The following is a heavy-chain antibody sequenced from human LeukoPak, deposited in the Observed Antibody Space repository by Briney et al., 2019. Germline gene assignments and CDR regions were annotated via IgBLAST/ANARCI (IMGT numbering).Heavy chain of an antibody. J-gene: IGHJ4*02. D-gene: IGHD2-2*01. V-gene: IGHV1-69*05. Sequence: SVKVSCKASGGTFSSHAISWVRQAPGQGLEWMGRIIPIFGTANYAQKFQGRVTITTDEYTSTAYMELSSLRSEDTAVYYCARGILRYDYLDYWGRGTLVIVSS. CDR3: ARGILRYDYLDY. CDR1: GGTFSSHA. CDR2: IIPIFGTA.